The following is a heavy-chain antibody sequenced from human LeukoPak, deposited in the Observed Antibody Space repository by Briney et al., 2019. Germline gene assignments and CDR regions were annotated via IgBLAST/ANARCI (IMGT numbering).Heavy chain of an antibody. CDR3: AKDSAFDI. Sequence: PGGSLRLSCAGSGFTFSSYAMSWVRQAPGKGLEWVSAISESGGYTKYADPVKGRFTISRDNSKNTLYLQMNSLRAEDTAVYYCAKDSAFDIWGQGTMVTVSS. V-gene: IGHV3-23*01. J-gene: IGHJ3*02. CDR2: ISESGGYT. CDR1: GFTFSSYA.